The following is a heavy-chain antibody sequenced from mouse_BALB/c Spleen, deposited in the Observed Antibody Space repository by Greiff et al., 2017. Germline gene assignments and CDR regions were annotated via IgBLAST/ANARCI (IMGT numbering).Heavy chain of an antibody. D-gene: IGHD1-2*01. CDR1: GYTFTSYT. J-gene: IGHJ3*01. CDR3: ARRGTTAPFAY. CDR2: INPSSGYT. V-gene: IGHV1-4*02. Sequence: VQLQQSAAELARPGASVKMSCKASGYTFTSYTMHWVKQRPGQGLEWIGYINPSSGYTEYNQKFKDKTTLTADKSSSTAYMQLSSLTSEDSAVYYCARRGTTAPFAYWGQGTLVTVSA.